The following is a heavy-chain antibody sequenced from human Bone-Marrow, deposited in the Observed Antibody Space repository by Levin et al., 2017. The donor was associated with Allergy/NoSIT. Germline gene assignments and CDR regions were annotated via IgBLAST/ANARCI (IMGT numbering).Heavy chain of an antibody. J-gene: IGHJ6*03. V-gene: IGHV1-69*06. CDR1: GGTFSSYA. CDR2: IIPIFGTA. D-gene: IGHD1-20*01. Sequence: SVKVSCKASGGTFSSYAISWVRQAPGQGLEWMGGIIPIFGTANYAQKFQGRVTITADKSTSTAYMELSSLRSEDTAVYYCARANWNPYYMDVWGKGTTVTVSS. CDR3: ARANWNPYYMDV.